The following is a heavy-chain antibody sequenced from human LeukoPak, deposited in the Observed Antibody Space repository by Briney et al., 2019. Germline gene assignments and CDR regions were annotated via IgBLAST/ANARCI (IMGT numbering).Heavy chain of an antibody. CDR1: GFTFSNYW. CDR3: ARWQPGFDP. D-gene: IGHD6-13*01. V-gene: IGHV3-7*01. Sequence: TGGSLRLSCTASGFTFSNYWMSWVRQVPGKGPEWVANIKRDGSEKYYVDSVEGRFAVSRDNAQNSLYLQMNSLRVEDTAVYYCARWQPGFDPWGQGTLVTVSS. J-gene: IGHJ5*02. CDR2: IKRDGSEK.